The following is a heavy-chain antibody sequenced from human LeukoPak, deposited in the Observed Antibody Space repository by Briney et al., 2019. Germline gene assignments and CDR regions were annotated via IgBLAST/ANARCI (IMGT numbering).Heavy chain of an antibody. CDR3: ARDSAVPAAILYYYYGMDV. D-gene: IGHD2-2*01. CDR1: GYTFTSYG. J-gene: IGHJ6*02. Sequence: ASVKVSCKASGYTFTSYGISWVRQAPGQWLEWMGWISAYNGNTNYAQKLQGRVTMTTDSSTSTAYMELRSLRSDDTPVYYCARDSAVPAAILYYYYGMDVWGQGTTVTVSS. CDR2: ISAYNGNT. V-gene: IGHV1-18*01.